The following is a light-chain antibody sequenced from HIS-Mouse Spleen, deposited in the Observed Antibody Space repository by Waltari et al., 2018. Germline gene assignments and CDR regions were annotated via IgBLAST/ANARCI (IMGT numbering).Light chain of an antibody. CDR2: KDS. CDR3: QSADSSGTYVV. V-gene: IGLV3-25*03. CDR1: ASPKKY. Sequence: SYELTQPPSVSVSPGQTARITCSGDASPKKYAYWYQQKPGQAPVLVIYKDSERPSGIPERFSGSSSGTTVTLTISGVQAEDEADYYCQSADSSGTYVVFGGGTKLTVL. J-gene: IGLJ2*01.